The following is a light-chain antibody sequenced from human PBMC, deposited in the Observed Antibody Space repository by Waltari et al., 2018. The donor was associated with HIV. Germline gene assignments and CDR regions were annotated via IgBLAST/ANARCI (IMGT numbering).Light chain of an antibody. V-gene: IGKV4-1*01. Sequence: DIVMTQSPDSLALSLCERATINCKSSQTVLYNSNDKNYLAWYQQKPGQPPTLLIYRASTRESGVPDRFSGSGSGTDFTLTISSLQAEDVAVYYCHQYYISPYTFGQGTKVEMK. CDR1: QTVLYNSNDKNY. CDR3: HQYYISPYT. J-gene: IGKJ2*01. CDR2: RAS.